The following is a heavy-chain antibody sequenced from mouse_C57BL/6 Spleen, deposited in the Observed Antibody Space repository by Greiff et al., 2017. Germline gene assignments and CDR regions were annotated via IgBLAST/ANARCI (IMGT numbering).Heavy chain of an antibody. CDR1: GYTFTSYW. CDR2: IYPGSGST. V-gene: IGHV1-55*01. CDR3: ARGRFITTGMDY. J-gene: IGHJ4*01. D-gene: IGHD1-1*01. Sequence: QVHVKQPGAELVKPGASVKMSCKASGYTFTSYWITWVKQRPGQGLEWIGDIYPGSGSTNYNEKFKSKATLTVDTSSSTAYMQLSSLTSEDSAVYYCARGRFITTGMDYWGQGTSVTVSS.